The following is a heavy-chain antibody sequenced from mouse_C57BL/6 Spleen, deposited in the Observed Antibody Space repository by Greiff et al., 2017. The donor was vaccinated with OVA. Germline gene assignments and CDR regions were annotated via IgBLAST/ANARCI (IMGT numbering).Heavy chain of an antibody. V-gene: IGHV1-52*01. CDR2: IDPSDSET. CDR3: ARAGYDYDGGVLFAY. J-gene: IGHJ3*01. Sequence: VQLQQPGAELVRPGSSVKLSCKASGYTFTSYWMHWVKQRPIQGLEWIGNIDPSDSETHYNQKFKDKATLTVDKSSSTAYMQLSSLTSEESAVYYCARAGYDYDGGVLFAYWGQVTLVTVSA. CDR1: GYTFTSYW. D-gene: IGHD2-4*01.